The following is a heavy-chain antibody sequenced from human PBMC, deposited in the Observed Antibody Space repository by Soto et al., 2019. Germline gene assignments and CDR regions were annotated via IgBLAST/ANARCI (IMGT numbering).Heavy chain of an antibody. V-gene: IGHV1-18*01. Sequence: HVQLVQSGAEVKKPGASLKVSCKASGYTFISYGVSWVRQAPGQGLEWLGWISPYNGNTNYAQKFQGRITMTTDTSTSAVYMDLRSRRTDDTAVYYCARDQTKWLTDAFDIWGQGTMVVVSS. CDR1: GYTFISYG. D-gene: IGHD5-12*01. CDR3: ARDQTKWLTDAFDI. J-gene: IGHJ3*02. CDR2: ISPYNGNT.